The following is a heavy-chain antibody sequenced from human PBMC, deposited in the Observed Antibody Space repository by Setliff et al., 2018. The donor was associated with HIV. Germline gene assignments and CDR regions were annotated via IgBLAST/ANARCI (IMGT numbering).Heavy chain of an antibody. Sequence: PGESLKISCAASGFSFSTYWMSWVRQAPGKGLDWVANINQDGSDKYYVDSVKGRFTISRDNAKNSLYLQMNSLRAEDTAVYYCTRDPPPLPERFDYWGQGILVTVSS. D-gene: IGHD3-10*01. V-gene: IGHV3-7*03. J-gene: IGHJ4*02. CDR1: GFSFSTYW. CDR3: TRDPPPLPERFDY. CDR2: INQDGSDK.